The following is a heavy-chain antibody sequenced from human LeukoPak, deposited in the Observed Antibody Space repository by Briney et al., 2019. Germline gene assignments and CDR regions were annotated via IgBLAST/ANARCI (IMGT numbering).Heavy chain of an antibody. CDR2: IRCDGSNK. Sequence: PGGSLRLSCAASGFTFSSYGMHWVRQAPGKGLEWVAFIRCDGSNKYYEDSVKGRFTISRDNPKNTLYLQMNSLRAEDTAVYYCAKGGSYDFKSTFDYWGQGALVTVSS. V-gene: IGHV3-30*02. D-gene: IGHD2-15*01. J-gene: IGHJ4*02. CDR1: GFTFSSYG. CDR3: AKGGSYDFKSTFDY.